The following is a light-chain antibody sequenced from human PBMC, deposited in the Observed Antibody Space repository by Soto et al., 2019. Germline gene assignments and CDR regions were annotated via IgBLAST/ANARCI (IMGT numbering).Light chain of an antibody. CDR2: GNN. CDR1: SSNIGAGYD. J-gene: IGLJ3*02. CDR3: CSYAGYSTWV. Sequence: QSVLTQPPSVSGAPGQTITISCTGSSSNIGAGYDVHWYQQLPGRAPKLLIYGNNNRPSGVPDRFSGSKSGTSVSLAITGLRGEDEADYHCCSYAGYSTWVFGGGTKLTVL. V-gene: IGLV1-40*01.